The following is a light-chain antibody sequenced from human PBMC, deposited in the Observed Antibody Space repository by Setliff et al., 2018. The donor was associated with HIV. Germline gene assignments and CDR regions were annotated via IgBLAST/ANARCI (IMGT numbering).Light chain of an antibody. CDR2: DAN. Sequence: QSALTQPRSVSGSPGQSVTISCTGISSDVGDYNHVSWYQQHPGKAPKLIIYDANKRPSGVPDRFSASKSGNTASLTISGLQAEDEADYYCSYAGKFTWVLGGGTKVTVL. CDR3: CSYAGKFTWV. J-gene: IGLJ3*02. V-gene: IGLV2-11*01. CDR1: SSDVGDYNH.